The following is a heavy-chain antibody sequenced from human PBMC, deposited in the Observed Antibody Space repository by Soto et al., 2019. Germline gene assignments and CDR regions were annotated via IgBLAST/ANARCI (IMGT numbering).Heavy chain of an antibody. D-gene: IGHD3-9*01. J-gene: IGHJ6*02. Sequence: SETLSLTCTVSGGSISNSSYYWGWIRQPPGKGLEWIGSIYYSGSTYYNPSLKSRVTISVDTSKNQFSLKLSSVTAADTAVYYCARHSALYYFEYYYYGMDVWGQGTTVTVSS. CDR3: ARHSALYYFEYYYYGMDV. V-gene: IGHV4-39*01. CDR1: GGSISNSSYY. CDR2: IYYSGST.